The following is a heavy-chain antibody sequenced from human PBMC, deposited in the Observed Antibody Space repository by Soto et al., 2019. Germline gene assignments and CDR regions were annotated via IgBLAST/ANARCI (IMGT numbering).Heavy chain of an antibody. Sequence: EVQLVESGGDLVQPGGSLRLSCAASGFTFSSYSMNWVRQAPGKGLEWLSYINGVSNTIYYADSVKGRFTISRDNAKNSRSLQLNSLRDEDTAVYYCARGLAVVAYYYYGLDVWGQGTTVTVSS. V-gene: IGHV3-48*02. D-gene: IGHD2-8*02. CDR2: INGVSNTI. CDR3: ARGLAVVAYYYYGLDV. CDR1: GFTFSSYS. J-gene: IGHJ6*02.